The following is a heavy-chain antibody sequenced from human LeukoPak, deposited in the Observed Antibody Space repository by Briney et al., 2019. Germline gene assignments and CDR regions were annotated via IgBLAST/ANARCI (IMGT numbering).Heavy chain of an antibody. CDR1: GFTFSSYW. V-gene: IGHV3-7*01. D-gene: IGHD3-10*01. J-gene: IGHJ4*02. Sequence: GSLRLSCAASGFTFSSYWMSWVRQAPGKGLEWVANIKQDGSEKYYVDSVKGRFTISRDNAKNSLYLQMNSLRAEDTAVYYCARDVGYYGSATLFDYWGQGTLVTVSS. CDR2: IKQDGSEK. CDR3: ARDVGYYGSATLFDY.